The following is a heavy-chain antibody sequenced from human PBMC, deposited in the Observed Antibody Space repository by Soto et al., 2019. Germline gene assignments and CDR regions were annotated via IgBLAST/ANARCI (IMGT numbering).Heavy chain of an antibody. Sequence: ASVKVSCKASGGTFSSYAISWVRQAPGQGLEWMGGIIPIFGTANYAQKFQGRVTITADKSTSTAYMELGSLRSEDTAVYYCARGSGREYSYGYYFDYWGQGTLVTVSS. J-gene: IGHJ4*02. CDR3: ARGSGREYSYGYYFDY. CDR1: GGTFSSYA. V-gene: IGHV1-69*06. CDR2: IIPIFGTA. D-gene: IGHD5-18*01.